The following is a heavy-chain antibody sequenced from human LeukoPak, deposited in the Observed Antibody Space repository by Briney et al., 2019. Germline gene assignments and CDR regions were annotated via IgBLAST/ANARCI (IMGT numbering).Heavy chain of an antibody. Sequence: GGSLRLSCAASGFTFSSYWMHWVRQTPGKGLVWVSRINSDGSSTSYADSVKGRFTISRDNAKNTLYLQMNSLRAEDTAVYYCARRGYSYAFDYWGQGTLVTVSS. CDR1: GFTFSSYW. J-gene: IGHJ4*02. D-gene: IGHD5-18*01. CDR2: INSDGSST. V-gene: IGHV3-74*01. CDR3: ARRGYSYAFDY.